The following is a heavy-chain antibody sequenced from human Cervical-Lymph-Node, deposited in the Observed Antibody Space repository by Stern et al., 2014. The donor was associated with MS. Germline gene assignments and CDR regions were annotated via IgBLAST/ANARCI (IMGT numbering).Heavy chain of an antibody. CDR3: ARGLGMRLGDDDAFDI. Sequence: QVQLVQSGSELKKPGASVKVSCKASGYTFTSYAMNWVRQAPGQGLEWLGWINTKTGNPTYAQGFTGRFVFSLNTSVSTAYLQIFSLKAEDTAIYYCARGLGMRLGDDDAFDIWGQGTLVTVSS. V-gene: IGHV7-4-1*01. J-gene: IGHJ3*02. CDR2: INTKTGNP. D-gene: IGHD3-10*01. CDR1: GYTFTSYA.